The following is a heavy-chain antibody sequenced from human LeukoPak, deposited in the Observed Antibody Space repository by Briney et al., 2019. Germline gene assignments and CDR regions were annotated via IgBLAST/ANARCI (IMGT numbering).Heavy chain of an antibody. V-gene: IGHV4-34*01. CDR2: INHSGST. D-gene: IGHD2-15*01. CDR1: GGSFSDYY. CDR3: ARRFRRCSGGSCYSYDY. Sequence: SETLSLTCAVYGGSFSDYYWSWIRQPPGKGLEWIGEINHSGSTNYNPSLKSRVTISVDTSKNQFSLKLSSVTAADTAVYYCARRFRRCSGGSCYSYDYWGQGTLVTVSS. J-gene: IGHJ4*02.